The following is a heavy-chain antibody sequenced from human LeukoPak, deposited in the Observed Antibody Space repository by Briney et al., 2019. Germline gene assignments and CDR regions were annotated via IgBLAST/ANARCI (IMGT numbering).Heavy chain of an antibody. CDR3: ARDRDWFDP. D-gene: IGHD3-10*01. Sequence: GGSLRLSCAASGFTLGTYAMNWVRQAPGKGLEWVSAISSSGGSTYYADSVKGRITISRDNSENTLYLQMNTLRAEDTAVYYCARDRDWFDPWGQGTLVTVSS. CDR1: GFTLGTYA. J-gene: IGHJ5*02. V-gene: IGHV3-23*01. CDR2: ISSSGGST.